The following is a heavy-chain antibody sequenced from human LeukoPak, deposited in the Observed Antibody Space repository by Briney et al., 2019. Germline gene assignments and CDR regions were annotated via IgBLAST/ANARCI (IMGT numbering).Heavy chain of an antibody. D-gene: IGHD3-3*01. CDR2: IYPGDSDT. CDR1: GYSFTSYW. CDR3: ARGAYYDFWSGYSPFDAFDI. J-gene: IGHJ3*02. Sequence: AGESLKISCKGSGYSFTSYWIGWVRQMPGKGLEWMGIIYPGDSDTRYSPSFQGQVTISADKSISTAYLQWSSLKASDTAMYYCARGAYYDFWSGYSPFDAFDIWGQGTMATVSS. V-gene: IGHV5-51*01.